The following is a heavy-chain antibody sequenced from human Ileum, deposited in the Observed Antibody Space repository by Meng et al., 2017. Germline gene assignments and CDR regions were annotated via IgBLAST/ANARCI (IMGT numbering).Heavy chain of an antibody. V-gene: IGHV4-4*02. D-gene: IGHD2-21*01. CDR1: GDSISSRDW. CDR3: VRNEGYSLGD. CDR2: ISQESGRT. Sequence: QVQLMESGPGRVKPSGTLSLTCAVSGDSISSRDWWSWVRQPPGKGLEWIGEISQESGRTNYNPSLKSRVTISLDKSKNQFSLNLNSVTAADTAVYYCVRNEGYSLGDWGQGTLVTVSS. J-gene: IGHJ4*02.